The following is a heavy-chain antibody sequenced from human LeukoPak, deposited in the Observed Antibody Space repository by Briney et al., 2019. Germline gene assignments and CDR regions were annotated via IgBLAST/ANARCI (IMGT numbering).Heavy chain of an antibody. CDR2: IIPIFGTA. CDR3: ARDLGYYDMSYYFDY. CDR1: GGTFSIYA. Sequence: SVKVSCKASGGTFSIYAISWVRQAPGQGLEWMGGIIPIFGTANYAQKFQGRVTITADESTSTAYMELGSLRSEDTAVYYCARDLGYYDMSYYFDYWGQGTLVTVSS. D-gene: IGHD3-22*01. V-gene: IGHV1-69*01. J-gene: IGHJ4*02.